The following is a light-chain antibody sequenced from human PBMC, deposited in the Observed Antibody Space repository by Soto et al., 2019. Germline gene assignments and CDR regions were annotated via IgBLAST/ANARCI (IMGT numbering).Light chain of an antibody. Sequence: QSALTQPASVSGSPGQSITISCTGTSSDVGGYNYVSWYQQLPGKAPKLMIYDVSNRPSGVSNRFSGSKSGNTVSLTISGLQAEDEADYYCSSYSSSSTLVFGGGTKLTVL. CDR2: DVS. CDR3: SSYSSSSTLV. V-gene: IGLV2-14*01. J-gene: IGLJ2*01. CDR1: SSDVGGYNY.